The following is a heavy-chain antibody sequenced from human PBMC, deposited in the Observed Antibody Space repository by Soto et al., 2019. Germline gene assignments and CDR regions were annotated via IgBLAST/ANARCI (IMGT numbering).Heavy chain of an antibody. CDR3: ERDSARTFDY. V-gene: IGHV3-74*01. J-gene: IGHJ4*01. Sequence: EVQLVESGGGFVQPGGSLRLSCAASGFRFSAYWIHWVRQDPGKGLLWISHINGDGSDATYADSVKGRFTISRDNAKNTVYLQMNSLRDDDTGVYYCERDSARTFDYWGQGTLVTVSS. D-gene: IGHD3-10*01. CDR2: INGDGSDA. CDR1: GFRFSAYW.